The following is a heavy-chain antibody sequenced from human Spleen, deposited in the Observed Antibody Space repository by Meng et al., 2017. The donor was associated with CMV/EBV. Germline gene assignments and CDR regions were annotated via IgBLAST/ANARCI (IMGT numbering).Heavy chain of an antibody. V-gene: IGHV4-61*01. CDR1: GGSVSSGSYY. D-gene: IGHD3-3*01. CDR2: IYYSGST. J-gene: IGHJ4*02. CDR3: ARELRFLEYFDY. Sequence: GSLRLSCTVSGGSVSSGSYYWSWIRQPPGKGLEWIGYIYYSGSTNYNPSLKSRVTTSVDTSKNQFSLKLSSVTAADTAVYYCARELRFLEYFDYWGQGTLVTVSS.